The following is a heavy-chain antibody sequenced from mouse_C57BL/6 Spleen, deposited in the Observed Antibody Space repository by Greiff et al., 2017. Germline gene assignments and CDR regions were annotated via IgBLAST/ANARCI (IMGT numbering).Heavy chain of an antibody. CDR3: ARQGAYYSNWEGYYFDY. CDR2: IYPGSGNT. D-gene: IGHD2-5*01. CDR1: GYSFTSYY. V-gene: IGHV1-66*01. Sequence: QVQLQQSGPELVKPGASVKISCKASGYSFTSYYIHWVKQRPGQGLEWIGWIYPGSGNTKYNEKFKGEATLTADTSSSTAYMQLSSLTSEDSAVYYCARQGAYYSNWEGYYFDYWGQGTTLTVSS. J-gene: IGHJ2*01.